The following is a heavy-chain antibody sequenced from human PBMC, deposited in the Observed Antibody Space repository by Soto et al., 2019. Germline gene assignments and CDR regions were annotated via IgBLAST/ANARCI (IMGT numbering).Heavy chain of an antibody. CDR3: ARASVGGHLYNWFGP. J-gene: IGHJ5*02. Sequence: PSETLSLTCTVSGGSISSYYWSWIRQPPGKGLEWIGYIYYSGSTNYNPSLKSRVTISVDTSKNQFSLKLSSVTAADTAVYYCARASVGGHLYNWFGPWGQGTLVTVS. CDR1: GGSISSYY. CDR2: IYYSGST. D-gene: IGHD3-16*01. V-gene: IGHV4-59*01.